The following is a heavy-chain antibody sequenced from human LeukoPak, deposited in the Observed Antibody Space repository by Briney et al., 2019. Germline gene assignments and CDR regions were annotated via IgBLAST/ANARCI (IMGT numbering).Heavy chain of an antibody. CDR1: GFSFNSYG. J-gene: IGHJ4*02. CDR2: ISVSDGTI. V-gene: IGHV3-48*01. Sequence: GGSLRLSCATSGFSFNSYGMNWVRQAPGKGLEWVSYISVSDGTIYYADSVKGRFTISSDNAKNSLFPQMNSLRVEDTAIYYCTRDTHFYDYWGQGTLVTVSS. D-gene: IGHD2/OR15-2a*01. CDR3: TRDTHFYDY.